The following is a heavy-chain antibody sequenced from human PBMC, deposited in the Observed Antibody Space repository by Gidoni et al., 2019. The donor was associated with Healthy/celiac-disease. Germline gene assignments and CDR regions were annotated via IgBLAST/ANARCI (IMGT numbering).Heavy chain of an antibody. J-gene: IGHJ6*03. V-gene: IGHV3-23*01. Sequence: EVQLLESGGGLVQPGGCVRLSCAASGFPFSSYALSWVRQAPGKGLEWVSAISGSGGSTYYADSVKGRFTISRDNSKNTLYLQMNSLRADDTAVYYCAKVEYSSSYAHYYYYMDVWGKGTTVTVSS. CDR2: ISGSGGST. D-gene: IGHD6-6*01. CDR3: AKVEYSSSYAHYYYYMDV. CDR1: GFPFSSYA.